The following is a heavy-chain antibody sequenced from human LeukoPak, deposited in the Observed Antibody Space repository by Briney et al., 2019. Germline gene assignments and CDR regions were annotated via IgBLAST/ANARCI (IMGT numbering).Heavy chain of an antibody. CDR1: GFTFSSYW. CDR3: ARGIDYYAPGSSDWFDP. Sequence: TGGSLRLSCAASGFTFSSYWMHWVRQAPGKGQVWVSRINSDGSSTSYADSVKGRFTISRDNAKNTVYLQMDSLRAEDTAVYYCARGIDYYAPGSSDWFDPWGQGTLGTVSS. CDR2: INSDGSST. D-gene: IGHD3-10*01. V-gene: IGHV3-74*01. J-gene: IGHJ5*02.